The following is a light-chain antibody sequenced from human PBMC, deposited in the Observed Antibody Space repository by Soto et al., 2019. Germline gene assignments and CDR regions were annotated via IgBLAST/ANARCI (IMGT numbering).Light chain of an antibody. CDR3: ETRNINTRV. J-gene: IGLJ7*01. V-gene: IGLV4-60*03. Sequence: QSVLTQSSSASASLGSSVKLTCTLSSGHSSYIIAWHQQQPGKAPRYLMKLEGSGSYNKGSGVPDRFSGSSSGTDRYLTISNLQSEDEADYYCETRNINTRVFGGGTQLTVL. CDR1: SGHSSYI. CDR2: LEGSGSY.